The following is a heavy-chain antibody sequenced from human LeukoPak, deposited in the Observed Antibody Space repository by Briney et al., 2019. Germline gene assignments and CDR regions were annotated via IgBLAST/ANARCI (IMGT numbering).Heavy chain of an antibody. CDR2: ISGSGSST. D-gene: IGHD6-13*01. CDR3: ARVKWYSSNSNPFFDY. CDR1: GFTFSSYA. J-gene: IGHJ4*02. Sequence: QPGGSLRLSCAASGFTFSSYAMSWVRQAPGKGLEWVSTISGSGSSTYYADSVKGRFTISRDNSKNTLYLQMGSLRDEEMAVYYCARVKWYSSNSNPFFDYGAQGTVVSVSS. V-gene: IGHV3-23*01.